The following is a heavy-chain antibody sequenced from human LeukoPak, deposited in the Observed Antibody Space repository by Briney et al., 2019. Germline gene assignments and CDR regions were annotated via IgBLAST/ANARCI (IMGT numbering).Heavy chain of an antibody. CDR1: GFTFTSYS. CDR2: TSDRGDYT. J-gene: IGHJ4*02. CDR3: ARDHTAMVPYYYFDY. D-gene: IGHD5-18*01. Sequence: GGSLRLSCAASGFTFTSYSMSWVRQAPGRGLEWVPGTSDRGDYTYYADSVKGRFTISRDNSKNTLYLQMNSPRAEDTAVYYCARDHTAMVPYYYFDYWGQGTLVTVSS. V-gene: IGHV3-23*01.